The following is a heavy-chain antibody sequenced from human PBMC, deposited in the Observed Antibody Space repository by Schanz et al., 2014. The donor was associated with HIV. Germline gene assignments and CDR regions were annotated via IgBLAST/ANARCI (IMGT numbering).Heavy chain of an antibody. Sequence: QVQLQQWGAGLLKPSETLSLTCAVYGGSFSGYYWTWIRQHPGKGLEWIGYIYYSGSTYYNPSLKSRVTISVDTSKNQFSLKLSSVTAADTAVYYCARADYYGSGSYYKNYYYGMDVWGQGTTVTVSS. D-gene: IGHD3-10*01. CDR2: IYYSGST. J-gene: IGHJ6*02. CDR1: GGSFSGYY. V-gene: IGHV4-34*01. CDR3: ARADYYGSGSYYKNYYYGMDV.